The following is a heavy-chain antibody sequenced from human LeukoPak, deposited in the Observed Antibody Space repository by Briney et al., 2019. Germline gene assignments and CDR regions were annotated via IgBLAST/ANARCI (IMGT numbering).Heavy chain of an antibody. Sequence: PGGSLRLSCAASRFTFIAYTMHWVRQAPGKGLEWVAVISYDGSNKYYADSVKGRFTISRDNSKNTLYLQMNSLRAEDTAVYYCARGRSVGSRGGPFDYWGQGTLVTVSS. CDR1: RFTFIAYT. D-gene: IGHD2-2*01. CDR3: ARGRSVGSRGGPFDY. J-gene: IGHJ4*02. V-gene: IGHV3-30-3*01. CDR2: ISYDGSNK.